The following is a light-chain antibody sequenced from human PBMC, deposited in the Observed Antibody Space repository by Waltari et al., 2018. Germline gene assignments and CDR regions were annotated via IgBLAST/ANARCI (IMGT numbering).Light chain of an antibody. Sequence: QSVLTQPPSASGTPGQRVTISCSETSSNIGSNYVSWYQQLPGTAPKLLIYRNNQRPSGVPDRFSGSKSGTSASLAISGLRSEDEADYYCAAWDDSLSGPVFGGGTKVTVL. CDR2: RNN. J-gene: IGLJ2*01. V-gene: IGLV1-47*01. CDR3: AAWDDSLSGPV. CDR1: SSNIGSNY.